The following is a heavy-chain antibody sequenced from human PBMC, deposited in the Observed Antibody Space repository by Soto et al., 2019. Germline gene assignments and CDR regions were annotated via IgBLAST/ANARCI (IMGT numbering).Heavy chain of an antibody. V-gene: IGHV4-34*01. CDR1: GGSFSGYY. CDR2: INHSGST. D-gene: IGHD6-6*01. Sequence: PSETLSLTCAVYGGSFSGYYWSWIRQPPGKGLEWIGEINHSGSTNYNPSLKSRVTISVDTSKNQFSLKLSSVTAADTAVYYCARSGSSSYDYWFYPWGQGTLVTVSS. J-gene: IGHJ5*02. CDR3: ARSGSSSYDYWFYP.